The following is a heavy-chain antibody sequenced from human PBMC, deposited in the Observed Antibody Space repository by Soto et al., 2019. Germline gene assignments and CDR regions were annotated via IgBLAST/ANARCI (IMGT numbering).Heavy chain of an antibody. CDR1: GGSISSSSYY. CDR3: ARLFPRVVPAAIYFDY. J-gene: IGHJ4*02. D-gene: IGHD2-2*01. V-gene: IGHV4-39*01. Sequence: QLQLQESGPGLVKPSETLSLTCTVSGGSISSSSYYWGWIRQPPGKGLEWIGSIYYSGSTYYNPYLKGRVTISVDTSKNQFSLKLSSVTAADTAVYYCARLFPRVVPAAIYFDYWGQGTLVTVSS. CDR2: IYYSGST.